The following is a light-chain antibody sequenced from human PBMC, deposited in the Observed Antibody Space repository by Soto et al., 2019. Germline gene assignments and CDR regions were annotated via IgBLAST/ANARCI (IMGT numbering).Light chain of an antibody. V-gene: IGKV1-39*01. J-gene: IGKJ1*01. CDR2: AAS. CDR1: QSISSY. CDR3: QQSYSWWT. Sequence: DIQMTQSPSSLSASVGDRVTITCRASQSISSYLNWYQQKPGKAPKLLISAASSLQSGVPSRFSGSGSGTDFSLTISSLQPEDFATYYCQQSYSWWTFGPGTKVEIK.